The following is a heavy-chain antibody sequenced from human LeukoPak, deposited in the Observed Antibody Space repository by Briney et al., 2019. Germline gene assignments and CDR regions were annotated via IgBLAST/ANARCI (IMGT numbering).Heavy chain of an antibody. V-gene: IGHV1-69*04. CDR2: IIPILGIA. D-gene: IGHD2-2*01. J-gene: IGHJ4*02. CDR3: ARDGLSGYCSSTSCYTSPVDY. CDR1: GGTFSSYT. Sequence: SVKVSCKASGGTFSSYTISWVRQAPGQGLEWKGRIIPILGIANYAQKFQGRVTITADKSTSTAYMELSSLRSEDTAVYYCARDGLSGYCSSTSCYTSPVDYWGQGTLVTVSS.